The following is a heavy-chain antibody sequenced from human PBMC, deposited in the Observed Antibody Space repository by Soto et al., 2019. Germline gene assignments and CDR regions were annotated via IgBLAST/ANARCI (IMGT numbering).Heavy chain of an antibody. Sequence: QITLKESGPTLVKPTQTLTLTCTFSGFSLSTSGVGVVWIRQPPGKALECLALIYWDDEKRYRPSLKSRHTINKDTYKNMVVLTMTDMDPVDTATYYCAQRPRSGSYFVYWGQGTLVTVSS. CDR2: IYWDDEK. CDR1: GFSLSTSGVG. D-gene: IGHD1-26*01. J-gene: IGHJ4*02. CDR3: AQRPRSGSYFVY. V-gene: IGHV2-5*02.